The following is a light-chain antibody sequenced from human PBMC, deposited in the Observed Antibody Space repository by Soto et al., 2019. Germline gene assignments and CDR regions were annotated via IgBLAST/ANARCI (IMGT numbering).Light chain of an antibody. J-gene: IGLJ2*01. Sequence: QSVLTQPPSASGSPGQSVTISCTGTSSDVGGYNYVSWYQQHPGKAPKLMIYEVSKRPSGVPDRFSGSKAGNTASLTVSGRQAEDEADYYCSSSAGSNNLVFGGGPKVTVL. V-gene: IGLV2-8*01. CDR3: SSSAGSNNLV. CDR2: EVS. CDR1: SSDVGGYNY.